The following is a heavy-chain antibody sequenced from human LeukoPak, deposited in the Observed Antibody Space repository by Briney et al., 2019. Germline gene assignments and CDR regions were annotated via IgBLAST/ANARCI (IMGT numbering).Heavy chain of an antibody. Sequence: GGSLRLSCAASGFTFSSYAMSWVRQAPGKGLEWVSAISGSGGSTYYADSVKGRFTISRDNSKNTLYLQMNSLRAEDTAVYYCASTPDYYDSSGYYYGPSDYWGQGTLVTVSS. V-gene: IGHV3-23*01. CDR3: ASTPDYYDSSGYYYGPSDY. CDR2: ISGSGGST. CDR1: GFTFSSYA. D-gene: IGHD3-22*01. J-gene: IGHJ4*02.